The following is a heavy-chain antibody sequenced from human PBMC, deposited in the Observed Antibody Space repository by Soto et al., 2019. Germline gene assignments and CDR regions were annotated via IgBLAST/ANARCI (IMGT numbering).Heavy chain of an antibody. CDR1: GFTFSSYG. CDR3: AREGAGSDLDY. J-gene: IGHJ4*02. Sequence: QVQLVESGGGVVQPGRSLRLSCAASGFTFSSYGMHWVRQAPGKGLEWVAVIWYDGSNKYYADSVKGRFTISRDNSKNTLYLQMNSLRAEDTAVYYCAREGAGSDLDYWGQGTLVTVSS. D-gene: IGHD1-1*01. V-gene: IGHV3-33*01. CDR2: IWYDGSNK.